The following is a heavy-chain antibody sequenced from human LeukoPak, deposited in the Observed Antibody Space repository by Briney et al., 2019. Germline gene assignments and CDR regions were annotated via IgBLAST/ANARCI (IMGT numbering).Heavy chain of an antibody. CDR2: ISGSGGST. V-gene: IGHV3-23*01. D-gene: IGHD2-2*01. CDR3: ARGLGYCTSTTCLLPFDY. Sequence: GSLRLSCAASGFTFSSYAVSWVRQAPGKGLEWVSSISGSGGSTYSADSVKGRFTISRDNSKNTLYLQMNSLRAEDTAMYYCARGLGYCTSTTCLLPFDYWGQGTLVTVSS. J-gene: IGHJ4*02. CDR1: GFTFSSYA.